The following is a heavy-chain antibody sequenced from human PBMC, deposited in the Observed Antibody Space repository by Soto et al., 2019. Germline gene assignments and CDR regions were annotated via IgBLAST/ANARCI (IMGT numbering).Heavy chain of an antibody. V-gene: IGHV1-2*04. D-gene: IGHD2-2*01. CDR3: ARSGVVVPAANYYHSGMDV. Sequence: GASVKPCWEASGYTFTGYYMRWLRQAPGHGLEWMGWINPNSGGTNYAQKFQGWVTMTRDTSISTAYMELSRLRSDDTAVYYCARSGVVVPAANYYHSGMDVWGEGTTVTLSS. J-gene: IGHJ6*04. CDR1: GYTFTGYY. CDR2: INPNSGGT.